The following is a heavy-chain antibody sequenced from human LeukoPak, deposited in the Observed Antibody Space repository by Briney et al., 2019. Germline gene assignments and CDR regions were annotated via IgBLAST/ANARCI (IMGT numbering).Heavy chain of an antibody. CDR1: GLTGGGNY. Sequence: GGSVRLSSAASGLTGGGNYMRWVSKDQGKGLEWVSVIYSGGSTYYADSVKGRFTISRDNSKNTLYLQMNSLRAEDTAVYYCARDRSSSGGDAFDIWGQGTMVTVSS. CDR2: IYSGGST. V-gene: IGHV3-53*01. J-gene: IGHJ3*02. D-gene: IGHD6-6*01. CDR3: ARDRSSSGGDAFDI.